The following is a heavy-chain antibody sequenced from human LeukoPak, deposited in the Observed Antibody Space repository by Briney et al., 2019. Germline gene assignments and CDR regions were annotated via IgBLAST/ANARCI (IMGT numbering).Heavy chain of an antibody. CDR1: GGSISSSNW. Sequence: SETLSLTCAVSGGSISSSNWWSWVRQPPGKGLEWIGEIYHSGSTNYNPSLKSRVTIPVDKSKNQFSLKLSSVTAADTAVYYCARDCGYDSSGYCDYYYYGMDVWGQGTTVTVSS. V-gene: IGHV4-4*02. D-gene: IGHD3-22*01. J-gene: IGHJ6*02. CDR2: IYHSGST. CDR3: ARDCGYDSSGYCDYYYYGMDV.